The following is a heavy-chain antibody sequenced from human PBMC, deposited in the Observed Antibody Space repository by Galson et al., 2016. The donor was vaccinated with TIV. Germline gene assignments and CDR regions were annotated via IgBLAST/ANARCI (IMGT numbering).Heavy chain of an antibody. V-gene: IGHV4-39*07. CDR2: IYYTGST. Sequence: LSLTCNVSGDSIDSHKYYWGWHRQPPGKGLEWIGSIYYTGSTYYDPSLKSRVTMSADASRNQFSLELTSVTAADTAIYYCARDWWVSYTDRPFFENWGQGILVTVSS. J-gene: IGHJ4*02. D-gene: IGHD2-15*01. CDR1: GDSIDSHKYY. CDR3: ARDWWVSYTDRPFFEN.